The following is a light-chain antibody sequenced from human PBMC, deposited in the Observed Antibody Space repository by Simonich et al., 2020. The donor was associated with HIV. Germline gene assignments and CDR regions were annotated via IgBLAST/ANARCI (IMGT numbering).Light chain of an antibody. CDR3: MQALQTPLT. Sequence: DIVMTQSPLSLPVTPGEPASISCRPSQSLLHSNGYNYLYWYLQKPGQSPTLLIYLGSNRASGVPDRFSGSGSGTDFTLKISRVEAEDVGVYYCMQALQTPLTFGGGTKVEIK. V-gene: IGKV2-28*01. J-gene: IGKJ4*01. CDR1: QSLLHSNGYNY. CDR2: LGS.